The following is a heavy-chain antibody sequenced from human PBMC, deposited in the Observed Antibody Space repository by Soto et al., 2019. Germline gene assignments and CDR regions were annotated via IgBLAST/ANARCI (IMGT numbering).Heavy chain of an antibody. CDR2: IIPIFGTA. CDR1: GGTFSSYA. Sequence: QVQLVQSGAEVKKPGSSVKVSCKASGGTFSSYAISWVRQAPGQGLEWMGGIIPIFGTANYAQKFQGRVTSTADESTSTAYMELSSLRSEDTGVYYCATCRPLDMLTGYPPDYYDGMDVWGQGTTVTVSS. CDR3: ATCRPLDMLTGYPPDYYDGMDV. V-gene: IGHV1-69*01. J-gene: IGHJ6*02. D-gene: IGHD3-9*01.